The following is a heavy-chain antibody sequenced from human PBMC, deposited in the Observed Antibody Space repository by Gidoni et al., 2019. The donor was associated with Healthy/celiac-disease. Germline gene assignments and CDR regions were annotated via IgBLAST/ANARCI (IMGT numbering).Heavy chain of an antibody. CDR2: ISYDGSNK. CDR1: GFTFSSDG. CDR3: AKHSIAASYYYYGMDV. Sequence: QVQLVESGGGVVQPGRSLRLSCAASGFTFSSDGMHWVRQAPGKGLEWVAVISYDGSNKYYADSVKGRFTISRDNSKNTLYLQMNSLRAEDTAVYYCAKHSIAASYYYYGMDVWGQGTTVTVSS. J-gene: IGHJ6*02. V-gene: IGHV3-30*18. D-gene: IGHD6-6*01.